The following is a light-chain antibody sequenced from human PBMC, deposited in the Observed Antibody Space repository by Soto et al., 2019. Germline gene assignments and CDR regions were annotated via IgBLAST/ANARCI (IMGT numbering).Light chain of an antibody. CDR1: QTISSW. J-gene: IGKJ2*01. CDR2: KAS. CDR3: QQYNGYYRT. V-gene: IGKV1-5*03. Sequence: DIQMTQSPSTLSGSVGDRVTITCRASQTISSWLAWYQQKPGKAPKLLIYKASTLKSGVPSRFSGSGSGTEFTLTISSLQPDDFATYYCQQYNGYYRTFGQGTKLEIK.